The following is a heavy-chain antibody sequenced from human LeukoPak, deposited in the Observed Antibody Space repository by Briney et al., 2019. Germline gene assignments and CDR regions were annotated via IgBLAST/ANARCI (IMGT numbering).Heavy chain of an antibody. Sequence: KASETLSLTCTVSGYSISSGYYWGWIRQPPGKGLEWIGSIYHSGSTYYNPSLKSRVTISVDTSKNQFSLKLSSVTAADTAVYYCARDSTYYYGSGSYYKGGGIDYWGQGTLVTVSS. D-gene: IGHD3-10*01. CDR2: IYHSGST. CDR1: GYSISSGYY. V-gene: IGHV4-38-2*02. CDR3: ARDSTYYYGSGSYYKGGGIDY. J-gene: IGHJ4*02.